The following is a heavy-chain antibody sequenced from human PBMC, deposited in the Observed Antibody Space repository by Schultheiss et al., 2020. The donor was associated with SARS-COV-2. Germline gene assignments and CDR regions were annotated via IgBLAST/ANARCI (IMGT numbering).Heavy chain of an antibody. CDR1: GFTFSRHW. CDR3: GRGVTPAVGVGDY. D-gene: IGHD2-2*01. CDR2: INQDGSEK. Sequence: GGSLRLSCAASGFTFSRHWMSWVRQAPGKGLEWVANINQDGSEKYYVDSVKGRFTISRDNAKNSLYLQLNSLRAEDTAVYYCGRGVTPAVGVGDYWGQGNLVTVSS. V-gene: IGHV3-7*01. J-gene: IGHJ4*02.